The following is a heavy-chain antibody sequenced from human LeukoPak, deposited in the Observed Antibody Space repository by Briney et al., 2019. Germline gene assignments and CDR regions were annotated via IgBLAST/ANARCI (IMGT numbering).Heavy chain of an antibody. CDR1: GGSFSGYY. CDR2: INHSGST. D-gene: IGHD5-12*01. Sequence: SETLSLTCAVYGGSFSGYYWSWIRQPPGKGLEWIGEINHSGSTNYNPSLKSRVTISVDTSKNQFSLKLSSVTAADTAVYYCARPSGYANNWFDPWGQGTLVTVSS. V-gene: IGHV4-34*01. J-gene: IGHJ5*02. CDR3: ARPSGYANNWFDP.